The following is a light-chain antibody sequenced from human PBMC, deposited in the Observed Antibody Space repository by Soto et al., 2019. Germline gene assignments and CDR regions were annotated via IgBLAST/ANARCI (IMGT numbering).Light chain of an antibody. J-gene: IGLJ1*01. CDR3: RSYAGSRTFYV. CDR1: SSDVGSYNL. Sequence: QSVLTQPASVSGSPGQSITISCTGTSSDVGSYNLVSWYQQHPGKAPKLMIYEGSKRPSGVSNRFSGSKSGNTASLKISGLQAHEEADYSCRSYAGSRTFYVFGTGTKVTVL. CDR2: EGS. V-gene: IGLV2-23*01.